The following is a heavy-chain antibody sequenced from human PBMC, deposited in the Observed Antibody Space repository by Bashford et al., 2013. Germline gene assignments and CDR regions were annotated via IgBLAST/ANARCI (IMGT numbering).Heavy chain of an antibody. CDR3: ARLNRAGALDS. CDR2: ISHSENT. D-gene: IGHD6-19*01. V-gene: IGHV4-4*01. CDR1: GLHRHCSL. J-gene: IGHJ4*02. Sequence: PETPVPHLRCVWGLHRHCSLVELGPPVPRKGLEWIGEISHSENTNYSPSLKSRVTISLDRSNNRFSLQLKSVTAADTAIYFCARLNRAGALDSWGQGALVTVSS.